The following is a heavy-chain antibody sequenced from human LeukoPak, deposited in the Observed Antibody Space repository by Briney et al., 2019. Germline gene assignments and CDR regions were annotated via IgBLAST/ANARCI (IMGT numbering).Heavy chain of an antibody. CDR2: IHYGGST. D-gene: IGHD1-26*01. CDR1: GASISSYY. Sequence: SETLSLTCTVSGASISSYYWSLIRQPPGKGREWIGYIHYGGSTNYNPSLKRRVTISVATSKIQFSLNLNSVAAADTALYSCACETYYYFDYWGQGTLVTVSS. V-gene: IGHV4-59*01. J-gene: IGHJ4*02. CDR3: ACETYYYFDY.